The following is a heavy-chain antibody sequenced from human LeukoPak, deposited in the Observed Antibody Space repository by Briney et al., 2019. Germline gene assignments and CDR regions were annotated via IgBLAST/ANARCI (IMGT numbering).Heavy chain of an antibody. Sequence: ASVKVSCKASGYTFTGYYMHWVRQAPGQGLEWMGRINPNSGGTNYAQKFQGRVTMTRDTSISIAYMELSRLRSDDTAVYYCARVGAVASDAFDIWGQGTMVTVSS. V-gene: IGHV1-2*06. CDR2: INPNSGGT. J-gene: IGHJ3*02. D-gene: IGHD6-19*01. CDR1: GYTFTGYY. CDR3: ARVGAVASDAFDI.